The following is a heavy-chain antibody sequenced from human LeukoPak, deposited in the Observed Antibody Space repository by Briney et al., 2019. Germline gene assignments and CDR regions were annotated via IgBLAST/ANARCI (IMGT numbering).Heavy chain of an antibody. CDR2: ISSSSSYI. V-gene: IGHV3-21*01. Sequence: KTGGSLRLSCAASGFTFSSYSMNWVRQAPGKGLEWVSSISSSSSYIYYADSVKGRFTISRDNAKNSLYLQMNSLRAEDTAVYYCARDLPKVWEPEPLDAFDIWGQGTMVTVSS. D-gene: IGHD1-26*01. J-gene: IGHJ3*02. CDR3: ARDLPKVWEPEPLDAFDI. CDR1: GFTFSSYS.